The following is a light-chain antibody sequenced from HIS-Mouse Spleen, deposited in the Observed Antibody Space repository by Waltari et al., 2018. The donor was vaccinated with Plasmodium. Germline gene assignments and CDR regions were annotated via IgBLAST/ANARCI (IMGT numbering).Light chain of an antibody. J-gene: IGKJ1*01. Sequence: DIQMTQSPSSLSASVGDRVTITCLASQSISSYLNWYQQKPGKALKLLIYAASSWQSGVPSRFSCSGSGTDFTLTISSLQPEDFATYYCQQNYNTWTFGQGTKVEIK. CDR2: AAS. V-gene: IGKV1-39*01. CDR1: QSISSY. CDR3: QQNYNTWT.